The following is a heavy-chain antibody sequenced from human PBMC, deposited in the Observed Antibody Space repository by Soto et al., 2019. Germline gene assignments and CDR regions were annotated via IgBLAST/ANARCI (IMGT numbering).Heavy chain of an antibody. V-gene: IGHV4-30-2*01. CDR3: ARDSSGHEGWFAP. CDR1: GGSISSGGYS. CDR2: IYHSGST. J-gene: IGHJ5*02. Sequence: TLSLTCAVSGGSISSGGYSWSWIRQPPGKGLEWIGYIYHSGSTYYNPSLKSRVTISVDRSKNQFSLKLSSVTAADTAVYYCARDSSGHEGWFAPWGQGTMVPVSS. D-gene: IGHD3-22*01.